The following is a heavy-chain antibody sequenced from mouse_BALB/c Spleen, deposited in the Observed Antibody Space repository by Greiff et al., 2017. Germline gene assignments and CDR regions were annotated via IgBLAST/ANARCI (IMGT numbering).Heavy chain of an antibody. CDR2: ISSGSSTI. Sequence: EVQLVESGGGLVQPGGSRKLSCAASGFTFSSFGMHWVRQAPEKGLEWVAYISSGSSTIYYADTVKGRFTISRDNPKNTLFLQMTSLRSEDTAMYYCARASYGYDDYFDYWGQGTTLTVSS. CDR3: ARASYGYDDYFDY. J-gene: IGHJ2*01. D-gene: IGHD2-9*01. CDR1: GFTFSSFG. V-gene: IGHV5-17*02.